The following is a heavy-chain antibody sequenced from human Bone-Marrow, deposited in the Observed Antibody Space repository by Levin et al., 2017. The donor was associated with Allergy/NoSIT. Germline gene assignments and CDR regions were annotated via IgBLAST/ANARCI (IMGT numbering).Heavy chain of an antibody. D-gene: IGHD1-1*01. CDR1: GFTVSRNY. J-gene: IGHJ4*02. V-gene: IGHV3-66*01. CDR3: ARDGPGTATGHQ. Sequence: GGSLRLSCAASGFTVSRNYMSWVRQAPGKGLEWVSLIYSGGDTQYADSVKGRFTISRDNSKNTLYLQMNSLRVDDTAGYYCARDGPGTATGHQWGQGTLVTVSS. CDR2: IYSGGDT.